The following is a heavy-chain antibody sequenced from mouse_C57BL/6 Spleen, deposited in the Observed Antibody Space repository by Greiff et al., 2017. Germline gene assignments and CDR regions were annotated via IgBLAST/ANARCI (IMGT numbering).Heavy chain of an antibody. J-gene: IGHJ1*03. D-gene: IGHD1-1*01. Sequence: LQESGAELVKPGASVKISCKASGYAFSSYWMNWVKQRPGKGLEWIGQIYPGDGDTNYNGKFKGNATLTADKSSSTAYMQLSSLTSEDSAVYFCAREATVVARYFDVWGTGTTVTVSS. CDR2: IYPGDGDT. CDR1: GYAFSSYW. V-gene: IGHV1-80*01. CDR3: AREATVVARYFDV.